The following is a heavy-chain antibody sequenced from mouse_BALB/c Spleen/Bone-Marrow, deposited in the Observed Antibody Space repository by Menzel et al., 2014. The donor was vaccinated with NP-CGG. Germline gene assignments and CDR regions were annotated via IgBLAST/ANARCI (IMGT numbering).Heavy chain of an antibody. D-gene: IGHD3-3*01. CDR2: IHLSDSES. V-gene: IGHV1-61*01. J-gene: IGHJ3*01. Sequence: QVQLKESGAELVRPGASVKLSCKASGYSFTSYWMNWVKQRPGQGLEWIGIIHLSDSESRLNQKFKDKATLTVDKSSSTAYMQLSSPTSEDSAVYYCTRYDLTTRAFAYWGQGTLVTVSA. CDR3: TRYDLTTRAFAY. CDR1: GYSFTSYW.